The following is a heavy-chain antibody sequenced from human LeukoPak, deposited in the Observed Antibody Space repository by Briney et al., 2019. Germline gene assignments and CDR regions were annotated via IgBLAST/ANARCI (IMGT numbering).Heavy chain of an antibody. Sequence: GASVKVSCKASGYTFTGYYMHWVRQAPGQGLEWMGWINPNSGGTNYAQKFQGRVTMTRDTSISTAYMELSRLRSDDTAVYYCARVRRNYDPPYHYYYGMDVWGQGTTVTVSS. CDR3: ARVRRNYDPPYHYYYGMDV. V-gene: IGHV1-2*02. CDR2: INPNSGGT. D-gene: IGHD1-7*01. CDR1: GYTFTGYY. J-gene: IGHJ6*02.